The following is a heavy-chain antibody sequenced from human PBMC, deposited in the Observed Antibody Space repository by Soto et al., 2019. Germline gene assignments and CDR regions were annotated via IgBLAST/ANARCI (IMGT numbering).Heavy chain of an antibody. J-gene: IGHJ4*02. CDR1: GGTFSSYA. CDR2: IIPIFGTA. D-gene: IGHD2-2*01. Sequence: GASVKVSCKASGGTFSSYAISWVRQATGQGLEWMGGIIPIFGTANYAQKFQGRVTITADESTSTAYMELSSLRSEDTAVYYCASSYCSSTSCYGHPYFDYWGQGTLVTVSS. V-gene: IGHV1-69*13. CDR3: ASSYCSSTSCYGHPYFDY.